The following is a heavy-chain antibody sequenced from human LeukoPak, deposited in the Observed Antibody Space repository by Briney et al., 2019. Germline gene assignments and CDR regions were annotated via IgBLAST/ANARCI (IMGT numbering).Heavy chain of an antibody. D-gene: IGHD2-2*01. CDR3: ARGGYCSSTSCFIDNWFDP. V-gene: IGHV1-69*01. CDR2: IIPIFGTA. Sequence: PVKVSCKASGGTFSSYAISWVRQAPGQGLEWMGGIIPIFGTANYAQKFQGRVTITADESTSTAYMELSSLRSEDTAVYYCARGGYCSSTSCFIDNWFDPWGQGTLVTVSS. CDR1: GGTFSSYA. J-gene: IGHJ5*02.